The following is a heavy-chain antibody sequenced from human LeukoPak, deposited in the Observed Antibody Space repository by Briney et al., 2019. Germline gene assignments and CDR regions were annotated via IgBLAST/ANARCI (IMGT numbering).Heavy chain of an antibody. D-gene: IGHD2-2*01. J-gene: IGHJ4*02. CDR3: ARVVGCSSTSCQGLDY. CDR2: ISSSSGTI. V-gene: IGHV3-48*04. Sequence: GGSLRLSCAASGFTFSSFGMNWVRQAPGKGLEWVSYISSSSGTIYYADSVKGRFTISRDNAKNSLYLQMNSLRAEDTAVYYCARVVGCSSTSCQGLDYWGQGTLVTVSS. CDR1: GFTFSSFG.